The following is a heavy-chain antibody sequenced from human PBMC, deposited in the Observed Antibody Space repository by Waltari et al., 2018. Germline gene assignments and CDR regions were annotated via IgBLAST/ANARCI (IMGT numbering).Heavy chain of an antibody. V-gene: IGHV4-34*01. CDR1: GGSFSGYS. CDR2: ITHSGST. J-gene: IGHJ4*02. Sequence: QVQLQQWGAGLLKPSETLSLTCAVHGGSFSGYSWSWIRQPPGKGLEWIGEITHSGSTNYNPSLKSRVTISVDTSKNQFSLKLSSVTAADTAVYYCARRPLAARSFDYWGQGTLVTVSS. CDR3: ARRPLAARSFDY. D-gene: IGHD6-13*01.